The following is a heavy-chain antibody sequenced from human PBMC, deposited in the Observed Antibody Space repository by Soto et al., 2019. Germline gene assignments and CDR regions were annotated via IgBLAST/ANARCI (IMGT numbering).Heavy chain of an antibody. Sequence: QVQLQQWGAGLLKPSETLSLSCAVYGGSLSGYYWSWIRQPPGKALEWIGEIKHSGNTNYNPSLKSRVTISIDTSKTQLFLNLSSVTAADTAMYYCARHHVRGRTIAGAAEFWGQGTLVTVSS. CDR2: IKHSGNT. CDR1: GGSLSGYY. V-gene: IGHV4-34*01. D-gene: IGHD1-26*01. CDR3: ARHHVRGRTIAGAAEF. J-gene: IGHJ4*02.